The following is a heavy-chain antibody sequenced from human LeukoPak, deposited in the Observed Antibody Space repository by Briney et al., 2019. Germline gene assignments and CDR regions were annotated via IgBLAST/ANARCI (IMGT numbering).Heavy chain of an antibody. J-gene: IGHJ4*02. D-gene: IGHD3-3*01. CDR2: IYYSGST. CDR1: GGSISSYY. V-gene: IGHV4-59*01. Sequence: SETLSLTCTVSGGSISSYYWSWIRQPPGKGLEWIGYIYYSGSTNYNPSLKSRVTISVDTSKNQFSLKLSSVTAADTAVYYCAGLGWFRYYFDYWGQGTLVTVSS. CDR3: AGLGWFRYYFDY.